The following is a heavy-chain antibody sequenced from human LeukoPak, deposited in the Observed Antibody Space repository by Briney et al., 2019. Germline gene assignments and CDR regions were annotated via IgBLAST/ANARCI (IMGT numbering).Heavy chain of an antibody. CDR2: INAGNGDT. CDR3: ARDRGGTGDFDY. Sequence: SVKVSCRASGYTFTSYAMHWVRRAPGQRLEWMGWINAGNGDTKYSQKFQGRVTIARDTSASTAYIELSSLRSEDTAVYYCARDRGGTGDFDYWGQGTLVTVSS. CDR1: GYTFTSYA. J-gene: IGHJ4*02. V-gene: IGHV1-3*01. D-gene: IGHD1-1*01.